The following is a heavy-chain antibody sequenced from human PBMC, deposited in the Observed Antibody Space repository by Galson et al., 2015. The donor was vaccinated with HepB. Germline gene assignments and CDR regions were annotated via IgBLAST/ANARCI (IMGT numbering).Heavy chain of an antibody. CDR3: ARVSGGTWPHYYYAMDV. CDR1: GYTFTSYG. Sequence: SVKVSCKASGYTFTSYGITWVRQAPGQGLEWMGWISAYNGNTYNAQKFQGRVTMTTETSTSTGYMELRSLRSDDTAVYYCARVSGGTWPHYYYAMDVWGQGTTVTVSS. CDR2: ISAYNGNT. V-gene: IGHV1-18*04. J-gene: IGHJ6*02. D-gene: IGHD1-26*01.